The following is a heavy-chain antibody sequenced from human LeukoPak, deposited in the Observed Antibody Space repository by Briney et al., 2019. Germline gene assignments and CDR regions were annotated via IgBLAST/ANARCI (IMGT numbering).Heavy chain of an antibody. CDR1: GFTFSSYG. D-gene: IGHD2-15*01. CDR2: IWYDGSNK. J-gene: IGHJ4*02. CDR3: AKENCSGGSCFFDY. V-gene: IGHV3-33*06. Sequence: PGGSLRLSCAASGFTFSSYGMDWVRQAPGKGLEWVAVIWYDGSNKYYADSVKGRFTISRDNSKNTLYLQMNSLRAEDTAVYYCAKENCSGGSCFFDYWGQGTLVTVSS.